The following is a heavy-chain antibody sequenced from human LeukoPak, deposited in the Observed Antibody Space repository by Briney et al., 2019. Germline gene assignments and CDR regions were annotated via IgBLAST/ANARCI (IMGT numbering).Heavy chain of an antibody. V-gene: IGHV3-23*01. CDR2: ISGSGGST. J-gene: IGHJ4*02. D-gene: IGHD3-10*01. Sequence: GGSLRLSCAVSGITLSNYGMSWVRQAPWKGLEWVAGISGSGGSTNYADSVKGRFTISGDNPKNTLYLQMNSLRDEDTAVYFCAKRGVVIRVILVGFHKEAYYFDSWGQGALVTVSS. CDR3: AKRGVVIRVILVGFHKEAYYFDS. CDR1: GITLSNYG.